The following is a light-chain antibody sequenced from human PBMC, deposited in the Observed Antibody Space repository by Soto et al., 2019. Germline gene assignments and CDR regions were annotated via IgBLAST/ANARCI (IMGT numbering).Light chain of an antibody. V-gene: IGKV3-11*01. J-gene: IGKJ1*01. CDR2: DAS. CDR1: QSVSSY. CDR3: QQRSNWPSWT. Sequence: EIVLTQSAATLSLSPGESATLSCRASQSVSSYLAWYQQKPGQAPRLLIYDASNRATGIPARFSGSGSGTDFTFTISSLEPEDFAVYYCQQRSNWPSWTFGQGTKVDIK.